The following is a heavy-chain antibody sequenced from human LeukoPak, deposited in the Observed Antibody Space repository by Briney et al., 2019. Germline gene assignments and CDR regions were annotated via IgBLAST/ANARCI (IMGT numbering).Heavy chain of an antibody. Sequence: PGGSLRLSCAASGFTFGSYEMNWVRQAPGKGLEWLSYISISGARRYYADSVKGRFTVSRDNAKNSLYLQMNSLRAEDTAVYYCARQIEVAGKETAWTFDYWGQGTLVTVHS. J-gene: IGHJ4*02. CDR3: ARQIEVAGKETAWTFDY. CDR1: GFTFGSYE. V-gene: IGHV3-48*03. D-gene: IGHD6-19*01. CDR2: ISISGARR.